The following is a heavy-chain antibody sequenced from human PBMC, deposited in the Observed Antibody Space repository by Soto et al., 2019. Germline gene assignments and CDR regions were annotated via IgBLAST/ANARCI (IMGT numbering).Heavy chain of an antibody. J-gene: IGHJ4*02. CDR2: IYYSGST. Sequence: QVQLQESGPGLVKPSQTLSLTCTVSGGSISSGGYYWSWIRQHPGKGLEWIGYIYYSGSTYYNPSLKSRVTISVDKSKNQFSLKLSSVTAADTAVYYCARASPPDDDILAGPPVYFDYWGQGTLVTVSS. D-gene: IGHD3-9*01. V-gene: IGHV4-31*03. CDR1: GGSISSGGYY. CDR3: ARASPPDDDILAGPPVYFDY.